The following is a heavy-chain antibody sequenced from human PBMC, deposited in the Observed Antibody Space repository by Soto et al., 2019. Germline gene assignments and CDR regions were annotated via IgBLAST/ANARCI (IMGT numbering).Heavy chain of an antibody. Sequence: ASVKVSCKASGYTCTSYAMHWVRQAPGQRLEWMGRINAGNGNTKYSQEFQGRVTITRDTSASTAYMELSSLISEDTAVYYCARVPPAAIPQGMDVWGQGATDTVSS. J-gene: IGHJ6*02. CDR1: GYTCTSYA. CDR3: ARVPPAAIPQGMDV. CDR2: INAGNGNT. D-gene: IGHD2-2*01. V-gene: IGHV1-3*01.